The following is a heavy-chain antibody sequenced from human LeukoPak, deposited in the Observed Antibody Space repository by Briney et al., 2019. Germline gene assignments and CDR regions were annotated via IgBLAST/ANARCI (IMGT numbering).Heavy chain of an antibody. J-gene: IGHJ4*02. CDR2: AYHGGKT. V-gene: IGHV4-38-2*01. CDR3: ARLEGGYWFDY. D-gene: IGHD6-25*01. CDR1: GYSITGGHY. Sequence: PSETLSLTCAVSGYSITGGHYWGWVRQPPGKGLEWIGGAYHGGKTYYNPSLESRVSLLIDTSKDQFSLRLTSLTATGTAVYYCARLEGGYWFDYWGRGTLVTVSS.